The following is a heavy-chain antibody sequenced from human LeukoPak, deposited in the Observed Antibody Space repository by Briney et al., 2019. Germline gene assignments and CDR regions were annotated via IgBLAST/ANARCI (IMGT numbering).Heavy chain of an antibody. V-gene: IGHV4-4*07. J-gene: IGHJ4*02. D-gene: IGHD3-22*01. CDR1: GGSISSYY. CDR3: ARTYYYDSSGYYFDY. CDR2: IYTSGST. Sequence: SETLSLTCTVSGGSISSYYWSWIRQPAGKGLEWIGRIYTSGSTNYNPSLKSRVTISVDTSKNQFSLKLSSVTAADTAVYYCARTYYYDSSGYYFDYWGQGTLVTVSS.